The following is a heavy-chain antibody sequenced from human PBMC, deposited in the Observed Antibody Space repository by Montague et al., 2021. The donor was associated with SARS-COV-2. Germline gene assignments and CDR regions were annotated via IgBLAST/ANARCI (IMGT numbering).Heavy chain of an antibody. CDR2: IKQDGSEK. Sequence: SLRLSCAASGFTFSSYWMSWVRQAPGKGLEWVANIKQDGSEKYYVDSVKGRFTISRDNSKNTLYLQMNSLRAEDTAVYYCARDIQLHYYYYGMDVWGQGTTVTVSS. V-gene: IGHV3-7*01. D-gene: IGHD5-18*01. J-gene: IGHJ6*02. CDR3: ARDIQLHYYYYGMDV. CDR1: GFTFSSYW.